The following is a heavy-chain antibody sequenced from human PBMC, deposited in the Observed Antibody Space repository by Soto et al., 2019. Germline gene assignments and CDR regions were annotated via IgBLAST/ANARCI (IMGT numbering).Heavy chain of an antibody. V-gene: IGHV4-39*01. D-gene: IGHD2-2*01. CDR1: GGSISSSSYY. CDR3: ARLYCSSTSCYAFDY. J-gene: IGHJ4*02. CDR2: IYYSGST. Sequence: SETLSLTCTVSGGSISSSSYYWGWIRQPPGKGLEWIGSIYYSGSTYYNPSLKSRVTISVDTSKNQFSLKLSSVTAADTAVYYCARLYCSSTSCYAFDYWGQGTLVTVSS.